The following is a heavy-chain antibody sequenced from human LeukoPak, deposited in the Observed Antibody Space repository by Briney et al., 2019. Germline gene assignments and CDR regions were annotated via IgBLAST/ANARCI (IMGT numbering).Heavy chain of an antibody. J-gene: IGHJ4*02. CDR2: IYNAKNT. V-gene: IGHV4-59*08. D-gene: IGHD6-19*01. CDR1: GASTSSRY. Sequence: SQTLSLTCSASGASTSSRYWSWIRQFTGGALEWIGHIYNAKNTKYNPTLTSRVNISMDTSRNQFSLSLTSLTAADTAVYYCAKTTGWPGFDFWGPGALVTVSS. CDR3: AKTTGWPGFDF.